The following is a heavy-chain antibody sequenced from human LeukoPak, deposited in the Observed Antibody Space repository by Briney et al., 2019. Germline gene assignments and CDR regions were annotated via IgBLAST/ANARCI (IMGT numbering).Heavy chain of an antibody. V-gene: IGHV4-59*08. CDR2: FYDSGST. J-gene: IGHJ4*02. CDR1: GGSISSYY. D-gene: IGHD3-10*01. Sequence: SATLSFTCTVSGGSISSYYWSWIRQPPGKGLEWIRHFYDSGSTHYNPSLKSRVTISVDTSKNQFSLKLSSVTAADTAVYYCARHVGNSGSGSYLTYFDYWGQGTLVTVSS. CDR3: ARHVGNSGSGSYLTYFDY.